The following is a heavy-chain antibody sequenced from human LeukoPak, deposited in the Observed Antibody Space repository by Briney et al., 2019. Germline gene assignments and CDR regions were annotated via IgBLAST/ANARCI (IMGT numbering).Heavy chain of an antibody. D-gene: IGHD2-21*02. V-gene: IGHV1-69*13. CDR1: GGTFSSYA. CDR2: IIPIFGTA. J-gene: IGHJ3*02. Sequence: GASVKVSCKASGGTFSSYAISWVRQAPGQGLEWMGGIIPIFGTANYAQKFQGRVTITADESTSTAYMELSSLRSEDTAVYYRAREKETASAFDIWGQGTMVTVSS. CDR3: AREKETASAFDI.